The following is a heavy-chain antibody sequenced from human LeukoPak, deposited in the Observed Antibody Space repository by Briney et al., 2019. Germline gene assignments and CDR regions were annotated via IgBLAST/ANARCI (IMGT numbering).Heavy chain of an antibody. J-gene: IGHJ3*02. CDR3: AKDYGGNYYPSDAFDI. Sequence: GGSLRLSCAASGFTFSSYSMIWVRQAPGKGLEWVSAISGSGGSTYYADSVKGRFTISRDNSKNTLYLQMNSLRAEDTAVYYCAKDYGGNYYPSDAFDIWGQGTMVTVSS. V-gene: IGHV3-23*01. D-gene: IGHD4-23*01. CDR1: GFTFSSYS. CDR2: ISGSGGST.